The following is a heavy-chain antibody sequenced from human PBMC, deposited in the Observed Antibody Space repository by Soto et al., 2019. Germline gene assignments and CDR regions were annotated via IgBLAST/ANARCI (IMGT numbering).Heavy chain of an antibody. CDR3: ARESQRGIAVAGSPYYYYYYGMDV. J-gene: IGHJ6*02. D-gene: IGHD6-19*01. V-gene: IGHV1-69*01. CDR1: GGTFSSYA. CDR2: IIPIFGTA. Sequence: QVQLVQSGAEVKKPGSSVKVSCKASGGTFSSYAISWVRQAPGQGLEWMGGIIPIFGTANYAQKFQGRVTITADESTNAAYMELSSLRSEDTAVYDCARESQRGIAVAGSPYYYYYYGMDVWGQGTTVTVSS.